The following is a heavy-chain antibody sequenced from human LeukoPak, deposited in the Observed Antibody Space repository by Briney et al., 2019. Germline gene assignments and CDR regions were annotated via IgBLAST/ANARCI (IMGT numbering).Heavy chain of an antibody. CDR1: GGSISSSSYY. Sequence: PSETLSLTCTVSGGSISSSSYYWGWIRQPPGKGLEWIGSIYYSGSTYYNPSLKSRVTISVDTSKNQFSLKLSSVTAADTAVYYCARARRGSESGVFDYWGQGTLVTVSS. CDR3: ARARRGSESGVFDY. V-gene: IGHV4-39*07. J-gene: IGHJ4*02. CDR2: IYYSGST. D-gene: IGHD3-3*01.